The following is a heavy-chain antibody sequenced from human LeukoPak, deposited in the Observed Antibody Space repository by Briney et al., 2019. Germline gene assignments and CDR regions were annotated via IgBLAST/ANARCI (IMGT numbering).Heavy chain of an antibody. Sequence: SETLSLTCTVSGYSISSGYYWGWIRPPPGKGLEWIGSIYHSGSTNYNPSLKSRVTISVDTSKNQFSLKLSSVTAADTAVYYCARTLVSGYRYWYFDLWGRGTLVTVSS. CDR2: IYHSGST. J-gene: IGHJ2*01. D-gene: IGHD5-12*01. V-gene: IGHV4-38-2*02. CDR3: ARTLVSGYRYWYFDL. CDR1: GYSISSGYY.